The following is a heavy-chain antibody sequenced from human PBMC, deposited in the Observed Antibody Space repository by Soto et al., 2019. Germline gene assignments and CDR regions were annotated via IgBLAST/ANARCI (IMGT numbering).Heavy chain of an antibody. J-gene: IGHJ6*02. CDR3: ASDRSSGWDQGYGMDV. V-gene: IGHV4-59*01. CDR2: IYYSGST. CDR1: GGSISTYY. D-gene: IGHD6-19*01. Sequence: WETLSLTCTVSGGSISTYYWSWIRQPPEKGLEWMGYIYYSGSTSYNPSLKSRVTISVDTSKNQFSLKLRSVTAADTAVYYCASDRSSGWDQGYGMDVWGQGTTVTVSS.